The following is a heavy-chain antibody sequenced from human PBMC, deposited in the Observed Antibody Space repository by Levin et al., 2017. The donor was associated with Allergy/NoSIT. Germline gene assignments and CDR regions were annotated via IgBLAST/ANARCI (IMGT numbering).Heavy chain of an antibody. Sequence: SCAVYGGSFSGYFWGWIRQPPGKGLEWIGEINHSGSTSYNPSLKSRVTISVDTSKNQISLKLSSVTAADTAAYYCARGQRWRFGEHFPRFDPWGQGTLVTVSS. CDR1: GGSFSGYF. D-gene: IGHD3-10*01. CDR3: ARGQRWRFGEHFPRFDP. J-gene: IGHJ5*02. CDR2: INHSGST. V-gene: IGHV4-34*01.